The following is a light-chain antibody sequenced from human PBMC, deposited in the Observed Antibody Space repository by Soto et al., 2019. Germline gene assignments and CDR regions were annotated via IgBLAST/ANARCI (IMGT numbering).Light chain of an antibody. CDR1: QGLVYSDGNTF. J-gene: IGKJ1*01. Sequence: DVVMTQSPLSLSVTLGQPASISCRSSQGLVYSDGNTFLNLFHQRPVQSPRRLIYQMSNRDSGVPDRFSGSGSGTDYTLTISRVEAEDVVIYYCVQGTHWPWTFGQGTKVEIK. CDR3: VQGTHWPWT. CDR2: QMS. V-gene: IGKV2-30*01.